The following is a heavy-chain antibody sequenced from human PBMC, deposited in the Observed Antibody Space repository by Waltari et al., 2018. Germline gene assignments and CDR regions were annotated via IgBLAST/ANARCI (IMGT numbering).Heavy chain of an antibody. CDR1: GGPISSYY. Sequence: QVQLQESGPGLVKPSETLSLTCTVSGGPISSYYWSWIRQPPGKGLEWIGYIYYSGSTNYNPSLKSRVTISVDTSKNQFSLKLSSVTAADTAVYYCARGKRDSYFDYWGQGTLVTVSS. CDR3: ARGKRDSYFDY. CDR2: IYYSGST. V-gene: IGHV4-59*01. J-gene: IGHJ4*02.